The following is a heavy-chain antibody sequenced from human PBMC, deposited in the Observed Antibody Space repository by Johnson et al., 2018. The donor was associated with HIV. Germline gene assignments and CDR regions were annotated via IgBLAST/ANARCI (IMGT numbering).Heavy chain of an antibody. CDR2: ITGSGSST. CDR1: GFTFSSYA. D-gene: IGHD6-13*01. Sequence: VQLVESGGGLVQPGGSLRLSCAASGFTFSSYAMRWVRQAPGKGLEWVSAITGSGSSTYYADSVKGRFTISRDNSKNTLYLQMNSLRAEDTAVYYCARLDEIAAAGTGDAFDIWGQGTMVTVSS. CDR3: ARLDEIAAAGTGDAFDI. J-gene: IGHJ3*02. V-gene: IGHV3-23*04.